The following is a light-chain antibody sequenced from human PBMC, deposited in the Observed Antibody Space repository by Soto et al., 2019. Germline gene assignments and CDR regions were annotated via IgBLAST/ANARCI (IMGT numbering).Light chain of an antibody. CDR3: QVWDVSRDLRV. CDR2: DDT. J-gene: IGLJ1*01. Sequence: SYELTQAPSVSVAPGQTARISCGGNNIGSKNVHWYQQKPGQAPVLVVYDDTDRPSGIPARFSGSNSGNTATLTISRVEDGDEADYFSQVWDVSRDLRVFGTGTKVTVL. V-gene: IGLV3-21*02. CDR1: NIGSKN.